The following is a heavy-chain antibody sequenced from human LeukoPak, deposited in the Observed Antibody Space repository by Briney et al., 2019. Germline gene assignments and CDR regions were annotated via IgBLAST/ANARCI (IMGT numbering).Heavy chain of an antibody. CDR1: GGSFSGYY. V-gene: IGHV4-34*01. J-gene: IGHJ4*02. Sequence: PSETLSLTCAVYGGSFSGYYWSWIRQPPGKGLEWIGEINHSGSTNYNPSLKSRVTISVDKSKNQFSLKLSSVTAADTAVYYCARDPFRAAAPYFDYWGQGTLVTVSS. CDR2: INHSGST. D-gene: IGHD6-13*01. CDR3: ARDPFRAAAPYFDY.